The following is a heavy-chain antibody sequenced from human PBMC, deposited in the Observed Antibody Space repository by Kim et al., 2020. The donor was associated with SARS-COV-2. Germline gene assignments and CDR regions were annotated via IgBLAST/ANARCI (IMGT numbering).Heavy chain of an antibody. J-gene: IGHJ4*02. CDR2: IIPIFGTA. Sequence: SVKVSCKASGGTFSSYAISWVRQAPGQGLEWMGGIIPIFGTANYAQKFQGRVTITADESTSTAYMELSSLRSEDTAVYYCARSPPGGRGSYYFDYWGQGTLVTVSS. V-gene: IGHV1-69*13. CDR3: ARSPPGGRGSYYFDY. CDR1: GGTFSSYA. D-gene: IGHD3-10*01.